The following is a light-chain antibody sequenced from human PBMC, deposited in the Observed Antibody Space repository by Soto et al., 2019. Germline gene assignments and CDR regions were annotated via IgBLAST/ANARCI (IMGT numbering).Light chain of an antibody. V-gene: IGKV3-15*01. CDR3: QQYDNWPWT. CDR2: GAS. J-gene: IGKJ1*01. Sequence: EVVLTQSPVTLSLSPGERATLSCRASQSFRGLLAWYQQKPGQAPRLLIHGASTRAPGFPARFSGSGSGTDFTLTISSLQSEDFAVYYCQQYDNWPWTFGQGTKV. CDR1: QSFRGL.